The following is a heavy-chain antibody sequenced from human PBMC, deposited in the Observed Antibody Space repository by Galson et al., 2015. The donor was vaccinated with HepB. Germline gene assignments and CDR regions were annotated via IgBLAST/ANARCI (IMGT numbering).Heavy chain of an antibody. CDR2: IIPILGIA. CDR3: AREKRWLQLIDY. D-gene: IGHD5-24*01. CDR1: GGTFSSYT. J-gene: IGHJ4*02. V-gene: IGHV1-69*04. Sequence: SVKVSCKASGGTFSSYTISWVRQAPGQGLEWMGRIIPILGIANYAQKFQGRVTITADKPTSTAYMELSSLRSEDTAVCYCAREKRWLQLIDYWGQGTLVTVSS.